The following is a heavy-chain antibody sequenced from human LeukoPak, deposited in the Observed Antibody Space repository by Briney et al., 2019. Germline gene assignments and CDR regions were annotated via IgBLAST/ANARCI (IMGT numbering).Heavy chain of an antibody. Sequence: ASVKVSCKASGYTFTGYYMHWVRQAPGQGLEWMGWINPNSGGTNYQGRVTMTRDTSISTAYMELSRLRSDDTAVYYCARGVAAAGANWFDPWGQGPLVTVSS. J-gene: IGHJ5*02. CDR3: ARGVAAAGANWFDP. CDR1: GYTFTGYY. D-gene: IGHD6-13*01. CDR2: INPNSGGT. V-gene: IGHV1-2*02.